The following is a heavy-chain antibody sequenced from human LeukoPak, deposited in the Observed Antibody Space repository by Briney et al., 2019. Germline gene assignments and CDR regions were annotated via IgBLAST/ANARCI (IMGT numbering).Heavy chain of an antibody. CDR2: IDHSGST. D-gene: IGHD1-26*01. CDR1: GGSFSGYY. V-gene: IGHV4-34*01. Sequence: PSETLSLTCAVYGGSFSGYYWTWIRQPPGKRLEWIGDIDHSGSTIYYPSLRSRVTISLDTSKNHFSLKLTSVTAADTAAYYCASHVKWESSYWGQGTLVTVSS. J-gene: IGHJ4*02. CDR3: ASHVKWESSY.